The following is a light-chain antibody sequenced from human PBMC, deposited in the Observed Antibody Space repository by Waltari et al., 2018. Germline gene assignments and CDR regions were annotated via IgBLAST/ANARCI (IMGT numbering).Light chain of an antibody. V-gene: IGLV1-51*02. CDR2: EKT. J-gene: IGLJ7*01. Sequence: QSVLTQPPSVSAAPGQRVTISCSGGSSNIGNNYVSWYRQFPGTAPKLLIYEKTGRPPGMPGRFSGSKSGPSATLDITGLQAGDEADDYCGTWDSSLSGAVFGGGTHLTVL. CDR3: GTWDSSLSGAV. CDR1: SSNIGNNY.